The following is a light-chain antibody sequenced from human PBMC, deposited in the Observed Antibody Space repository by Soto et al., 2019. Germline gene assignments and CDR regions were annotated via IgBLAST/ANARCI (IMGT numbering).Light chain of an antibody. CDR2: GAS. V-gene: IGKV1-9*01. CDR3: QQLNTYPA. J-gene: IGKJ4*01. CDR1: QGIGSY. Sequence: DLPLTQSPSFLSASVGDRVIITCRACQGIGSYLGWYQQAPGKAPKLLIYGASTLQSGVPSRFSGSGSGTEFTLTISSLQPEDVATYYCQQLNTYPAFGGGTKVEI.